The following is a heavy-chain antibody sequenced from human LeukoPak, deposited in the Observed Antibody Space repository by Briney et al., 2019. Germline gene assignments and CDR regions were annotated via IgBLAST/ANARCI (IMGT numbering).Heavy chain of an antibody. CDR2: INSDGSST. D-gene: IGHD6-19*01. Sequence: GGSLRLSCAASGFTFGSYWMHWVRQAPGKGLVWVSRINSDGSSTTYADSVKGRFTISRDNAKNTLYLQMNSLRAEDTAVYYCARVPSTQWLVYYFDYWGQGTLVTVSS. CDR3: ARVPSTQWLVYYFDY. CDR1: GFTFGSYW. J-gene: IGHJ4*02. V-gene: IGHV3-74*01.